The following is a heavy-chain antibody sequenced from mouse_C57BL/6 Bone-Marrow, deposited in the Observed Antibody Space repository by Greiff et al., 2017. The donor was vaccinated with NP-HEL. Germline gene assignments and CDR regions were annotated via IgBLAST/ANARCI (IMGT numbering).Heavy chain of an antibody. CDR3: AKKGPYCDLLD. V-gene: IGHV1-69*01. J-gene: IGHJ3*01. CDR2: IDPSDSYT. D-gene: IGHD1-1*01. CDR1: GYTFTSYW. Sequence: QVQLQQSGAELVMPGASVKLSCKASGYTFTSYWMHWVKQRPGQGLEWIGEIDPSDSYTNYNQKFKGKSTLTVDKSSSTAYMQLSSLTSEDSAVYYCAKKGPYCDLLDWGQGTLVTVSA.